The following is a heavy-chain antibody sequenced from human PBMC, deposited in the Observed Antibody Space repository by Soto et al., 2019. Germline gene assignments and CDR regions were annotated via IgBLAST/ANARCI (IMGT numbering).Heavy chain of an antibody. CDR3: AKDNSGVPIVISFFDY. Sequence: GESLKISCAASGFTFSSYAMSWVRQAPGKGLEWVSAISGSGGSTYYADSVKGRFTISRDNSKNTLYLQMNSLRAEDTAVYYCAKDNSGVPIVISFFDYWGQGTLVTVSS. J-gene: IGHJ4*02. V-gene: IGHV3-23*01. D-gene: IGHD2-2*01. CDR1: GFTFSSYA. CDR2: ISGSGGST.